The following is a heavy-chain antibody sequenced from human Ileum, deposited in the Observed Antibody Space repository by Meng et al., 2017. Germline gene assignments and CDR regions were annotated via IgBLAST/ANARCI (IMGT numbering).Heavy chain of an antibody. Sequence: QLQLMQWAAGMLKPSETLSLTCNVYGDSFTYYYWNWIRQPPGKGLEWIGEIHYSGSTTYNPSLESRVTISEDTSQKQFSLRLSSVTAADTAVYYCARRIRGGSYLGWGQGTLVTVSS. CDR3: ARRIRGGSYLG. D-gene: IGHD1-26*01. J-gene: IGHJ4*02. V-gene: IGHV4-34*01. CDR1: GDSFTYYY. CDR2: IHYSGST.